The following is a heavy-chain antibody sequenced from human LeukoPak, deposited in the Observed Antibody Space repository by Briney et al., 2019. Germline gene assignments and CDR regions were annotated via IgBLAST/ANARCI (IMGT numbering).Heavy chain of an antibody. V-gene: IGHV3-48*04. Sequence: GGSLRLSCAASGFTFSSYSMNWVRQAPGKGLEWVSYISGSGSTIYYADSVKGRFTISRDNAKNSLILQMNSLRAEDTAVYYCAREGNYYFDYWGQGTLVTVSS. J-gene: IGHJ4*02. CDR3: AREGNYYFDY. CDR1: GFTFSSYS. CDR2: ISGSGSTI. D-gene: IGHD1-7*01.